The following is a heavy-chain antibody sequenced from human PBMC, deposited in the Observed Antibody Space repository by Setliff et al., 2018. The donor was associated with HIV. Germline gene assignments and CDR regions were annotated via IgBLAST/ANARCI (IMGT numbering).Heavy chain of an antibody. CDR2: IYTSGST. V-gene: IGHV4-61*09. CDR1: GGSIYSGTYY. D-gene: IGHD6-19*01. Sequence: KPSETLSLTCTVSGGSIYSGTYYWSWIRQSAGKGLEWIGHIYTSGSTNYNPSLKSRVSMSVDTSKNQFSLNLSSVTAADTAVYYCARALGIGSAYFQHWGLGTLVTAPQ. J-gene: IGHJ1*01. CDR3: ARALGIGSAYFQH.